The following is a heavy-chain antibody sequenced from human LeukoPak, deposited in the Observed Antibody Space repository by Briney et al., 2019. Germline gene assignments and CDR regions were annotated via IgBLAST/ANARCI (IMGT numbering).Heavy chain of an antibody. J-gene: IGHJ5*01. CDR2: VNPYSTST. D-gene: IGHD6-13*01. CDR1: GFNFSSYW. CDR3: ARVGHGSSWFDS. V-gene: IGHV3-74*01. Sequence: PGGSLRLSCAASGFNFSSYWMHWLRQAPGKGLVGVSRVNPYSTSTTYTDSVKGRFTISRHNSKIMLYLEMSSLQIEDTSLYFCARVGHGSSWFDSWGQGTLITVSS.